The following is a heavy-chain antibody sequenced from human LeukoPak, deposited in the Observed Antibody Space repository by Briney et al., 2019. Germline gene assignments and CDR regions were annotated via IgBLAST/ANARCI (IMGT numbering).Heavy chain of an antibody. CDR2: ISAYNGNT. CDR1: GYTFTSYA. Sequence: ASVKVSCKASGYTFTSYAMNCVRQAPGQGLEWMGRISAYNGNTNYAQKLQGRVTMTTDTSTSTAYMELRSLRSDDTTVYYCARECRDGYNPRAGGNWFDPWGQGTLVTASS. D-gene: IGHD5-24*01. V-gene: IGHV1-18*01. CDR3: ARECRDGYNPRAGGNWFDP. J-gene: IGHJ5*02.